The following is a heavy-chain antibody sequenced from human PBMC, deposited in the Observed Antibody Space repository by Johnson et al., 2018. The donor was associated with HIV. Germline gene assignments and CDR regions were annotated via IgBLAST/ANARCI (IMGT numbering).Heavy chain of an antibody. D-gene: IGHD6-19*01. CDR1: GFTFDDYG. CDR3: ARGYTNGWYFDGAIDV. Sequence: EVQLVESGGRVVRPGDSLRLSCAASGFTFDDYGMSWVRQVPGKGLEWVSGINWSGDTTGYADSVKGRFIISRDKTKNALYLQMNSLRGEDTAIFYCARGYTNGWYFDGAIDVWGQGTKVTVSS. J-gene: IGHJ3*01. V-gene: IGHV3-20*04. CDR2: INWSGDTT.